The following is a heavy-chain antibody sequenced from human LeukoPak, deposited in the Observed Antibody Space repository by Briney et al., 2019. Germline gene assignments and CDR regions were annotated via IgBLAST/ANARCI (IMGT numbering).Heavy chain of an antibody. CDR3: AKDSSGPLDY. V-gene: IGHV3-30*18. Sequence: SGGSLRLSCAASGFTFSSYGMHWVRQAPGKGLEWVAVISYDGSNKYYADSVKGRFTISRDNSKNTLYLQMNSLRAEDTAVYYCAKDSSGPLDYWGQGTLVTVSS. CDR1: GFTFSSYG. D-gene: IGHD3-22*01. CDR2: ISYDGSNK. J-gene: IGHJ4*02.